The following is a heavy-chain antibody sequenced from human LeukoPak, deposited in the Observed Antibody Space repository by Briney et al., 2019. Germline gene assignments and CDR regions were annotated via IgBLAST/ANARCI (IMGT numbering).Heavy chain of an antibody. CDR3: ARHNAPRRVGFDF. CDR2: LSHAGNT. J-gene: IGHJ4*02. CDR1: GGSISSVNYY. D-gene: IGHD2-2*01. V-gene: IGHV4-39*01. Sequence: SQTLSLTCTVSGGSISSVNYYWGWIRQPPGKGLEWVACLSHAGNTWYNPSLESRLSISVDTSKNQFSLKFSSVTAADTALYWCARHNAPRRVGFDFWGQGILVTVSS.